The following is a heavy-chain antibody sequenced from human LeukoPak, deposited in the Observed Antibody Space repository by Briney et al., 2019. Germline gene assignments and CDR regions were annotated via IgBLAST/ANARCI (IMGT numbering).Heavy chain of an antibody. D-gene: IGHD3-10*02. Sequence: GGSLRLSCEVSGFTFSNYWMMWVRQAPGKGLEWVASIYEDGSETNYVDSVKGRFTISRDNAKNSLYLQMNSLRAEDTAVYYCAELGITMIGGVWGKGTTVTISS. CDR2: IYEDGSET. CDR1: GFTFSNYW. V-gene: IGHV3-7*01. J-gene: IGHJ6*04. CDR3: AELGITMIGGV.